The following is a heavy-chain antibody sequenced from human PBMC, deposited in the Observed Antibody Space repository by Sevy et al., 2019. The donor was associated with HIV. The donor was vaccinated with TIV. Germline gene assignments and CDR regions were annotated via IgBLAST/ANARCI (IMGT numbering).Heavy chain of an antibody. D-gene: IGHD3-9*01. Sequence: GGSLRLSCAASGFTFSSYAMHWVRQAPGKGLEWVAVISYDGSNKYYADSVKGRFTISRDNSKNTLYLRMNSLRAEDTAVYYCARVQSPLLRYFDWLASSLDYWGQGTLVTVSS. CDR2: ISYDGSNK. CDR1: GFTFSSYA. V-gene: IGHV3-30-3*01. CDR3: ARVQSPLLRYFDWLASSLDY. J-gene: IGHJ4*02.